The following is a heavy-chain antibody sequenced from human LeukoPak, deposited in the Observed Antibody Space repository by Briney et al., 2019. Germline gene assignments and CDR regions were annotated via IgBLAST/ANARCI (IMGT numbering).Heavy chain of an antibody. J-gene: IGHJ4*02. CDR2: VFYSGST. V-gene: IGHV4-59*01. Sequence: PSETLSLTCTVSGGSFSTYYWSWVRQSPGEGLEWIGYVFYSGSTNYNPSFKSRVTISIDTSKNQVSLKLNSVTTADTAVYYCARSRVWSDYWGYFDFWGQGTLVTVSS. CDR3: ARSRVWSDYWGYFDF. CDR1: GGSFSTYY. D-gene: IGHD3-3*01.